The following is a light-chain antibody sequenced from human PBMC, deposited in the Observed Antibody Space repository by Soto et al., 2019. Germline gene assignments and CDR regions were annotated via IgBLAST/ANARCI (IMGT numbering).Light chain of an antibody. CDR2: EVS. Sequence: HSALTQPASVSGTPGQSITISCTGSNSDVGIYDFVSWYQHHPGRAPKLIVSEVSHRPSGVSNRFSGSKSGNTASLTISGLQSEDEADYYCISYTSDDVRYVFGTGTKVTVL. V-gene: IGLV2-14*01. CDR1: NSDVGIYDF. CDR3: ISYTSDDVRYV. J-gene: IGLJ1*01.